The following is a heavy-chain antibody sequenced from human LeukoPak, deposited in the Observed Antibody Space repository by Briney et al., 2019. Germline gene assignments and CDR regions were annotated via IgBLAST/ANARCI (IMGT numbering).Heavy chain of an antibody. Sequence: KPSETLSLTCTVSGGSISSYYWSWIRQPAGKGLEWIGYIYYSGSTNYNPSLKSRVTISVDTSKNQFSLKLSSVTAADTAVYYCARAGYSSGYSADAFDIWGQGTMVTVSS. CDR1: GGSISSYY. CDR3: ARAGYSSGYSADAFDI. J-gene: IGHJ3*02. CDR2: IYYSGST. D-gene: IGHD6-19*01. V-gene: IGHV4-59*01.